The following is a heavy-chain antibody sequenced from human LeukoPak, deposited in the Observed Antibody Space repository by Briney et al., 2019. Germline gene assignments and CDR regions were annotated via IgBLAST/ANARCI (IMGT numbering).Heavy chain of an antibody. CDR1: GGSISSYY. J-gene: IGHJ6*03. V-gene: IGHV4-59*01. D-gene: IGHD5-18*01. CDR2: IYYSGST. Sequence: SETLSLTCTVSGGSISSYYWSWIRQPPGKGLEWIGYIYYSGSTNYNPSLKSRVTISVDTSKNQFSLKLSSVTAADTAVYYCARDGRYTAAYYYYYMDVWGKGTTVTVSS. CDR3: ARDGRYTAAYYYYYMDV.